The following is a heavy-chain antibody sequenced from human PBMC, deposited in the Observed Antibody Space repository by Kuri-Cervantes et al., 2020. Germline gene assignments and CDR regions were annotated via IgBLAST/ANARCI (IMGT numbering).Heavy chain of an antibody. CDR1: GFTFSSYA. J-gene: IGHJ4*02. D-gene: IGHD6-25*01. V-gene: IGHV3-23*01. Sequence: GESLKISCVAPGFTFSSYAMSWVRHAPGKGLEWVSTISGSGDITYYADSVKGRFIIFRDNSKNSLFLQMNSLRAEDTAVYYCARESGSSEYWGQGTLVTVSS. CDR3: ARESGSSEY. CDR2: ISGSGDIT.